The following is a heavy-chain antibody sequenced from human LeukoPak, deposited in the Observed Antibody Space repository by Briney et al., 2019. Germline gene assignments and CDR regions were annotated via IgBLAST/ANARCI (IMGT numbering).Heavy chain of an antibody. CDR2: IYYSGST. Sequence: MPSETLSLTCTVSGGSISSSSYYWGWIRQPPGKGLEWIGSIYYSGSTYYNPSLKSRVTISVDTSKNQFSLKLSSVTAADTAVYYCARGSHSSSSGWFDPWGQGTLVTVSS. J-gene: IGHJ5*02. CDR3: ARGSHSSSSGWFDP. D-gene: IGHD6-6*01. V-gene: IGHV4-39*01. CDR1: GGSISSSSYY.